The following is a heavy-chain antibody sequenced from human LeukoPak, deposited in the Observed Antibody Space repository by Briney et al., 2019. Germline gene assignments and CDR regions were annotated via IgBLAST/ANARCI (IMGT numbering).Heavy chain of an antibody. CDR2: INPNSGGT. CDR1: GYTFTGYY. V-gene: IGHV1-2*06. J-gene: IGHJ4*02. D-gene: IGHD4-17*01. Sequence: ASVKVSCKASGYTFTGYYMHWVRQAPGQGLEWMGRINPNSGGTNYAQKFQGRVTMTRDTSISTAYMELSRLRSDDTAVYYCATATDYGDYAPPLIDYWGQGTLVTVSS. CDR3: ATATDYGDYAPPLIDY.